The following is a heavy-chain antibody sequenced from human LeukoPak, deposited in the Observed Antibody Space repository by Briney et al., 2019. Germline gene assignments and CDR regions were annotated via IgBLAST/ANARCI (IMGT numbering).Heavy chain of an antibody. CDR3: ARDGYSSGWYLYYFDY. D-gene: IGHD6-19*01. V-gene: IGHV3-21*01. CDR1: GFTFSSYW. CDR2: ISSSSSYI. Sequence: PGGSLRLSCAASGFTFSSYWMSWVRQAPGKGLEWVSSISSSSSYIYYADSVKGRFTISRDNAKNSLYLQMNSLRAEDTAVYYCARDGYSSGWYLYYFDYWGQGTLVTVSS. J-gene: IGHJ4*02.